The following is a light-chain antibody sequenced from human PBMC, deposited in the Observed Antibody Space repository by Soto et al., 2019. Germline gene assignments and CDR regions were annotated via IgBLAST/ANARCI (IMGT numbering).Light chain of an antibody. CDR1: QSFISN. V-gene: IGKV3-15*01. CDR2: GAS. CDR3: QQYHNWWT. Sequence: EIVMTQSPGTLSLSPGERATLSCRASQSFISNLVWYHQKPCQAPRLLIYGASTRVTGIPARFSGSGSGTEFTLTVSSLQSEDFAVYYCQQYHNWWTFGQGTKVDIK. J-gene: IGKJ1*01.